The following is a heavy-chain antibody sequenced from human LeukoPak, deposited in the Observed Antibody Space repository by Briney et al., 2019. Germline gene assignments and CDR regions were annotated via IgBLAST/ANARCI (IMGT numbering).Heavy chain of an antibody. CDR3: ARESLYSGSASSDLDY. CDR1: GFTFSSYT. Sequence: GDSLILSCAASGFTFSSYTMDWVRQAPGKGLEWVSSISSSSGYIYYAESVKGRFTISRDNAENSLHLQMNSLRAEDTALYYCARESLYSGSASSDLDYWGQGTLVTVSS. CDR2: ISSSSGYI. V-gene: IGHV3-21*01. D-gene: IGHD3-10*01. J-gene: IGHJ4*02.